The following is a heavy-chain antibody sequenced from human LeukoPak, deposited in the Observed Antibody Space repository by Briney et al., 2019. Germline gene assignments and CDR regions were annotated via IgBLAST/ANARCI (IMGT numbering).Heavy chain of an antibody. D-gene: IGHD4-23*01. CDR3: ARDFGPNSDAFDI. Sequence: EASVKVSCKASGYTFTGYYMHWVRQAPGQGLEWMGWINPNSGGTNYAQKFQGWVTMTRDTSISTAYMELSRLRSDDTAVYYCARDFGPNSDAFDIWGQGTMVTVSS. V-gene: IGHV1-2*04. CDR1: GYTFTGYY. J-gene: IGHJ3*02. CDR2: INPNSGGT.